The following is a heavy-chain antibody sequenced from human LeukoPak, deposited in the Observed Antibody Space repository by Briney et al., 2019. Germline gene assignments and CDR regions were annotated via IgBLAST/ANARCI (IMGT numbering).Heavy chain of an antibody. J-gene: IGHJ4*02. Sequence: GASVKVSCKASGYTFTGYYMHWVRQAPGQGLEWMGWINPNSGGTNYAQKLQGRVTMTRDTSISTAYMELSRLRSDDTAVYYCASVSTMVRGVTTDYWGQGTLVTVSS. CDR1: GYTFTGYY. D-gene: IGHD3-10*01. CDR3: ASVSTMVRGVTTDY. V-gene: IGHV1-2*02. CDR2: INPNSGGT.